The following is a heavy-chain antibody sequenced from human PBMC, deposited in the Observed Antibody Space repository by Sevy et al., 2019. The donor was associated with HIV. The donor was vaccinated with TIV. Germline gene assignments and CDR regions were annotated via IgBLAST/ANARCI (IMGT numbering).Heavy chain of an antibody. J-gene: IGHJ4*02. V-gene: IGHV3-30*18. Sequence: GESLKISCAASGFTFSDHGMHWVRQAPGKGLDWVAAISYDGNNRYYAASVKGRFTISRDNSKNTLYLQMDSVRPEDTAVYYCAKEDYGGNLPNYFASWGQGTRVTVSS. D-gene: IGHD4-17*01. CDR3: AKEDYGGNLPNYFAS. CDR2: ISYDGNNR. CDR1: GFTFSDHG.